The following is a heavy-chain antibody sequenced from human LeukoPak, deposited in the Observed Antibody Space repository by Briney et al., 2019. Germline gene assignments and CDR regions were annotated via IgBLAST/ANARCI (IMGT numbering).Heavy chain of an antibody. Sequence: SETLSLTCTISGGFISSYYWSWIRQPPGKGLEWIGYIYYIGSTNYNPSLKSRVTISVDTSKNQFSLNLTSVTAADTAVYYCARGDPYYYDSSGSVDYWGQGTLVTVSS. V-gene: IGHV4-59*01. J-gene: IGHJ4*02. CDR1: GGFISSYY. CDR3: ARGDPYYYDSSGSVDY. CDR2: IYYIGST. D-gene: IGHD3-22*01.